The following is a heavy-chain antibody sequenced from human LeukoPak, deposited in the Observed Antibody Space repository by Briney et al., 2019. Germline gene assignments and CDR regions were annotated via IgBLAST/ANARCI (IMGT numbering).Heavy chain of an antibody. CDR1: GFTFSSYG. CDR2: IWYDGSNK. V-gene: IGHV3-33*01. Sequence: PGGSLTLSCAASGFTFSSYGMHWVRQAPGKGLEWVAVIWYDGSNKYYADSVKGRFTISRDNSKNTLYLQMNSLRAEDTAVYYCARDGEVWYSGSYYGYYFDYWGQGTLVTVSS. J-gene: IGHJ4*02. CDR3: ARDGEVWYSGSYYGYYFDY. D-gene: IGHD1-26*01.